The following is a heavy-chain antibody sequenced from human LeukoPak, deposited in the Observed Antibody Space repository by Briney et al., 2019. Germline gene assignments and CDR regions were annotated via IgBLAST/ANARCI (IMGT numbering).Heavy chain of an antibody. CDR3: ARDLPVVGAPGFDY. D-gene: IGHD1-26*01. J-gene: IGHJ4*02. V-gene: IGHV3-7*01. CDR2: IKQDGREN. CDR1: GFTFSSYS. Sequence: PGGSLRLSCAASGFTFSSYSMNWVRQAPGKVLEWVANIKQDGRENIYVDSVKGRFTISRDNAKNSLFLQMNSLRVEDTAVYYCARDLPVVGAPGFDYWGQGTLVTVSS.